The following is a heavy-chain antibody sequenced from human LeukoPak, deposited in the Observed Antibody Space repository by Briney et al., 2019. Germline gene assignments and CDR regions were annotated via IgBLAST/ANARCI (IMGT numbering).Heavy chain of an antibody. CDR2: IYYSGST. D-gene: IGHD3-22*01. J-gene: IGHJ4*02. CDR1: GGSISSYY. Sequence: PSETLSLTCTVSGGSISSYYWSWIRQHPGKGLEWIGYIYYSGSTYYNPSLKSRVTISVDTSKNQFSLKLSSVTAADTAMYYCAKTDSSGYYADYWGQGTLVTVSS. V-gene: IGHV4-59*06. CDR3: AKTDSSGYYADY.